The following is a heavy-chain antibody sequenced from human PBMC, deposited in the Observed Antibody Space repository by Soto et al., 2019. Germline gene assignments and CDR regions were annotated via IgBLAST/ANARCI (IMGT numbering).Heavy chain of an antibody. Sequence: EVHLLESGGGLVQPGGSLRLSCAASGFTFSSYAMSWVRQAPGKGLEWVSFISGSGGSTYYADSVKGRFTISRDNSENTLYLQMNSLRVEDTAIYYCAKVHDFWSGYKPSFGPWGQGTLVTVSS. V-gene: IGHV3-23*01. J-gene: IGHJ5*02. CDR2: ISGSGGST. D-gene: IGHD3-3*01. CDR3: AKVHDFWSGYKPSFGP. CDR1: GFTFSSYA.